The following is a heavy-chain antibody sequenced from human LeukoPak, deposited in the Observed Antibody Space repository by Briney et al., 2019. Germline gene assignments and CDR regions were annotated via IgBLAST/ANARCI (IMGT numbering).Heavy chain of an antibody. CDR1: RFTFSNYA. CDR3: ARGTYYYDSSGPNADY. D-gene: IGHD3-22*01. J-gene: IGHJ4*02. CDR2: ISGSGGST. V-gene: IGHV3-23*01. Sequence: GGSLRLSCAASRFTFSNYAMSWVRQAPGKGLEWVSAISGSGGSTYYADSVKGRFTISRDNSKNTLYLQMNSLRAEDTAVYYCARGTYYYDSSGPNADYWGQGTLVTVSS.